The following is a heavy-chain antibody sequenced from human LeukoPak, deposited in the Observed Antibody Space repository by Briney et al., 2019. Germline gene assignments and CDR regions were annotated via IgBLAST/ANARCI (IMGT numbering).Heavy chain of an antibody. CDR2: IYYSGST. CDR3: ARDRYTVVSWYFDL. V-gene: IGHV4-31*03. J-gene: IGHJ2*01. Sequence: SQTLSLTCTVSGGSISSGGYYWSWIRQHPGKGLEWIGYIYYSGSTYYNPSLKSRVTISVDASKNQFSLKLSSVTAADTAVYYCARDRYTVVSWYFDLWGRGTLVTVSS. D-gene: IGHD4-23*01. CDR1: GGSISSGGYY.